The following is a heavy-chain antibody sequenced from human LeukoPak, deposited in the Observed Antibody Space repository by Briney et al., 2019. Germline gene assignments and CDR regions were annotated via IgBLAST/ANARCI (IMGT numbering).Heavy chain of an antibody. CDR2: ISAYNGNT. Sequence: GASVKVSCKASGYTFTSYGISWVRQAPGQGLEWMGWISAYNGNTNYAQELQGRVTITTDTSTSTAYMELRSLRSDDTAVYYCARDWQPGYSSGWYSGWGQGTLVTVSS. V-gene: IGHV1-18*01. CDR1: GYTFTSYG. J-gene: IGHJ4*02. D-gene: IGHD6-19*01. CDR3: ARDWQPGYSSGWYSG.